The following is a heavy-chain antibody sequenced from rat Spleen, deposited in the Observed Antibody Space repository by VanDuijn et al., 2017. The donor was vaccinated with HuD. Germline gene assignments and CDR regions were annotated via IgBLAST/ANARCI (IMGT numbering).Heavy chain of an antibody. CDR1: GFTFSNYY. D-gene: IGHD1-5*01. Sequence: EVQLVETGGGLVQPGRSMKLSCAALGFTFSNYYMAWVRQAPTKGLEWVATISYDGSTTYYRDSVKGRFTISRDNEKSTLYLQMDSLRSEDTATYYCTTERYPPFAYWGQGTLVTVSS. J-gene: IGHJ3*01. CDR2: ISYDGSTT. V-gene: IGHV5-20*01. CDR3: TTERYPPFAY.